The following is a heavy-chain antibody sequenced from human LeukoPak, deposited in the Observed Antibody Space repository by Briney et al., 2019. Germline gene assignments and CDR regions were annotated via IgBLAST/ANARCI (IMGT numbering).Heavy chain of an antibody. J-gene: IGHJ4*02. V-gene: IGHV3-23*01. Sequence: SGGSLRLSCAASGFTFSSYAMSWVRQAPGKGWDWVAIMSGNAGNTYTAECVKGRVNITRDNSKNTLYLQMKRLRVEDTAVYFCAKGPRASGWTYLDYWGQGTLVTVSS. D-gene: IGHD6-19*01. CDR1: GFTFSSYA. CDR2: MSGNAGNT. CDR3: AKGPRASGWTYLDY.